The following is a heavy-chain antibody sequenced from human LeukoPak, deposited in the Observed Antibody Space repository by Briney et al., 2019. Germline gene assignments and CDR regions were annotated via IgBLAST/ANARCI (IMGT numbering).Heavy chain of an antibody. J-gene: IGHJ6*03. V-gene: IGHV4-61*02. CDR2: IYTSGST. CDR1: GGSISSGSYY. CDR3: ARVLGYCSSTTCYDYKDV. Sequence: SQTLSLTCTVSGGSISSGSYYWSWIRQPAGKGLEWIGRIYTSGSTNYNPSLKSRVTISVDTSKNQFSLKLNSVTAADTAVYYCARVLGYCSSTTCYDYKDVWGKGTTVTVSS. D-gene: IGHD2-2*01.